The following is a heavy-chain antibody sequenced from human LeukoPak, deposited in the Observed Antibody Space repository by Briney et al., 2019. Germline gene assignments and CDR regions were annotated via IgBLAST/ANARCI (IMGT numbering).Heavy chain of an antibody. CDR3: ASAIQLNDAFDI. J-gene: IGHJ3*02. CDR2: FDPEDGET. CDR1: GYTLTELS. Sequence: ASVKVSCKVSGYTLTELSMHSVRQAPGKGLEWMGGFDPEDGETIYAQKFQGRVTMTEDTSTDTAYMELSSLRSEDTAVYYCASAIQLNDAFDIWGQGTMVTVSS. D-gene: IGHD2-2*01. V-gene: IGHV1-24*01.